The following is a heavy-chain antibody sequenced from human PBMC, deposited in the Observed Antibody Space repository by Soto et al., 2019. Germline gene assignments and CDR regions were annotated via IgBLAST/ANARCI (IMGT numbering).Heavy chain of an antibody. CDR3: TRARISMIAYY. CDR2: IFPGDSDT. V-gene: IGHV5-51*01. J-gene: IGHJ4*02. Sequence: GESLKISCKAIGYTFTNYWIGWVRQTPGKGLEWMGIIFPGDSDTRYNPSFEGQVTVSADESISTAYLQWNTLKASDTAVYYCTRARISMIAYYWGPGTLVTVSS. CDR1: GYTFTNYW. D-gene: IGHD3-16*01.